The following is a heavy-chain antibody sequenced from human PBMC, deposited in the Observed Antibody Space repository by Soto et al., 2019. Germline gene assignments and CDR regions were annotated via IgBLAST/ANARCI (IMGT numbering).Heavy chain of an antibody. Sequence: QVQLQQWGAGLLKPSETLSLTCAVYGGSFSGYYWSWIRQPPGKGLEWIGEINHSGSTNYNPSLKRRVTISVDTSKQQFATKLSSVTAADTAVYYCTRRVYGMDVWGQGTMVTVSS. CDR1: GGSFSGYY. CDR3: TRRVYGMDV. J-gene: IGHJ6*02. V-gene: IGHV4-34*01. D-gene: IGHD6-6*01. CDR2: INHSGST.